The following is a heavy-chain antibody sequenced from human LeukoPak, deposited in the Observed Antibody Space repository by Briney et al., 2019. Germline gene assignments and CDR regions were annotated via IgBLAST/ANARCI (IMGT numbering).Heavy chain of an antibody. V-gene: IGHV4-30-4*01. D-gene: IGHD3-22*01. CDR2: IYYSGST. CDR1: GGSISSGDYY. Sequence: PSETLSLTCTVSGGSISSGDYYWSWIRQPPGKGLEWIGYIYYSGSTYYNPSLKSRVTISVDTSKNQFSLKLSSVTAADTAVYYCARVRDYYDSSGFPDYWGQGTLVTVSS. CDR3: ARVRDYYDSSGFPDY. J-gene: IGHJ4*02.